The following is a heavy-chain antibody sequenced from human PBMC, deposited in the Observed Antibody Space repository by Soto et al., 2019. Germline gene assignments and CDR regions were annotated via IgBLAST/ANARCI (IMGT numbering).Heavy chain of an antibody. J-gene: IGHJ4*02. CDR3: AREALTGYRDFDY. D-gene: IGHD3-9*01. Sequence: QVHLVQSGAEVQKPGASVTLSCKASGYSFTAYYTYYMHWVRQAPGQGLGWIGMVKPGGDYTLYAQKFQGRVSMTTYTSTSSLYMELSSLTSEDTAVYYCAREALTGYRDFDYWGQGTLVTVSS. CDR1: GYSFTAYYTYY. V-gene: IGHV1-46*01. CDR2: VKPGGDYT.